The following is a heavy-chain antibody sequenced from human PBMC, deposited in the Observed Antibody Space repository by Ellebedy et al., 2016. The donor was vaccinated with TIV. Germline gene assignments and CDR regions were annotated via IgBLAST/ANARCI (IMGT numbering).Heavy chain of an antibody. V-gene: IGHV3-23*01. D-gene: IGHD3-16*01. CDR3: AKDLSWWSASDY. CDR2: IGGAART. J-gene: IGHJ4*02. CDR1: GFNIGSNA. Sequence: PGGSLRLSCAASGFNIGSNAMSWVRQTPGKGLEWVAGIGGAARTHYAHFVEGRFTISRDRFQSTLHLEMSSLRVEDTAIYDCAKDLSWWSASDYWGQGALVTVSS.